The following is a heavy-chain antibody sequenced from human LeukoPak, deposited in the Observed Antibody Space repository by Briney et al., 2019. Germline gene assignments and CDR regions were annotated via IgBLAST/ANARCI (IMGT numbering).Heavy chain of an antibody. CDR3: ARAQSYSNYFLRYYYYMDV. V-gene: IGHV1-8*03. CDR2: MNPNSGNT. CDR1: GYTFTSYD. D-gene: IGHD4-11*01. Sequence: GASVKVSCKASGYTFTSYDINWVRQATGQGLEWMGWMNPNSGNTGYAQKFQGRATITRNTSISTAYMELSSLRSEDTAVYYCARAQSYSNYFLRYYYYMDVWGKGTTVTVSS. J-gene: IGHJ6*03.